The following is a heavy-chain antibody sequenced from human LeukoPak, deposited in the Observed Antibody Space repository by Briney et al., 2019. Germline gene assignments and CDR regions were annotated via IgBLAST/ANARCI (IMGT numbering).Heavy chain of an antibody. V-gene: IGHV4-34*01. Sequence: SSETLSLTCAVYGGSFSGYYWSWIRQPPGKGLEWIGEINHSGSTNYNPSLRSRVTISVDTSKNQFSLKQSSVTAADTAVYYCARGRDGYNFLNRGEYYYFDYWGQGTLVTVSS. CDR2: INHSGST. D-gene: IGHD5-24*01. J-gene: IGHJ4*02. CDR1: GGSFSGYY. CDR3: ARGRDGYNFLNRGEYYYFDY.